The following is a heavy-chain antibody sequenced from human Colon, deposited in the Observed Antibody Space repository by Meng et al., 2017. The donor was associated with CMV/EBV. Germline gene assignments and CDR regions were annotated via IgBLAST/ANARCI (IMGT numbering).Heavy chain of an antibody. CDR3: ARGLGHASNNSLDY. CDR1: GDSIRSHY. J-gene: IGHJ4*02. D-gene: IGHD1-1*01. Sequence: GSLRLSCTVSGDSIRSHYWSWIRQPAGKGLEWMGYIYYSGSATYSPSLRSRITISVDTSKNQFSLNLRSVTAADTAMYFCARGLGHASNNSLDYWGQGTLVTVSS. V-gene: IGHV4-59*11. CDR2: IYYSGSA.